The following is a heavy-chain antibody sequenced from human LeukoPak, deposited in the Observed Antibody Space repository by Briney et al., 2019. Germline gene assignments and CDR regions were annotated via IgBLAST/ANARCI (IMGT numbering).Heavy chain of an antibody. CDR2: ISGNNDNP. CDR1: GYTFSNFG. J-gene: IGHJ4*02. CDR3: ARDGTSTDDY. V-gene: IGHV1-18*01. D-gene: IGHD2-2*01. Sequence: ASVKVSSKTSGYTFSNFGINWVRQAPGQRLEWMGWISGNNDNPNYGQKFQGRFTVTTDSSTSTAYMELRNLRFDDTAVYYCARDGTSTDDYWGQGTLVTVSS.